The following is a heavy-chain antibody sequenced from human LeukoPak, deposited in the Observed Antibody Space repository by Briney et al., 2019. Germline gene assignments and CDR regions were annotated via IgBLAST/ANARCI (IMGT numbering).Heavy chain of an antibody. CDR2: IWYDGSNK. CDR1: GFTFSGYG. Sequence: PGRSLRLSCAASGFTFSGYGMHWVRQSPGKGLEWVAVIWYDGSNKYYADSVKGRFTISRDNSKNTLYLQMNSLRAEDTAVYYCARVRGSGQGLDYWGQGTLVIVSS. D-gene: IGHD6-19*01. CDR3: ARVRGSGQGLDY. J-gene: IGHJ4*02. V-gene: IGHV3-33*01.